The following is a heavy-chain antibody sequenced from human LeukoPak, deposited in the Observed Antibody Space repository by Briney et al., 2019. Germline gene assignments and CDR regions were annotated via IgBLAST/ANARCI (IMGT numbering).Heavy chain of an antibody. CDR1: GFTVSSNY. CDR3: ARASTKSPLRFVLLFDH. D-gene: IGHD3-10*01. J-gene: IGHJ4*02. CDR2: IYSGGST. Sequence: PGGSLRLSCAASGFTVSSNYMSWVRQAPGKGLEWVSVIYSGGSTYYADSVKGRFTISRDNSKNTLYLQMTSLRAEDTAVYYCARASTKSPLRFVLLFDHWGQGTLVTVSS. V-gene: IGHV3-53*01.